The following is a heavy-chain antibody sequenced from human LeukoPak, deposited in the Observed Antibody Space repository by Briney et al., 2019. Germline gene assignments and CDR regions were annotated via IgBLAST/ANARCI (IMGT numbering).Heavy chain of an antibody. CDR1: GGSFSGYY. J-gene: IGHJ4*02. D-gene: IGHD1-7*01. V-gene: IGHV4-34*01. CDR2: INHSGST. Sequence: PSETLSLTCAVYGGSFSGYYWSWIRQPPGKGLEWIGEINHSGSTNYNPSLKSRVTISVDTSKNQFSLKLSSVTAADTAVYYCARNCGWNYACIFDYWGQGTLVTVSS. CDR3: ARNCGWNYACIFDY.